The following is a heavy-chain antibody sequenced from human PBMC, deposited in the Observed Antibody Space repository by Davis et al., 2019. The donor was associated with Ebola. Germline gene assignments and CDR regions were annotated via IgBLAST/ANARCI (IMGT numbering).Heavy chain of an antibody. Sequence: HTGGSLRLSCAASGFTFSSYWMHWVRHAPGKGLVWVSRINSDGSRTNYADSVKGRFTMSRDNAKSTLYLQMNSLRAEDTAVYYCAREGELWITFPDYWGQGTLVTVSS. D-gene: IGHD3-16*01. CDR2: INSDGSRT. CDR1: GFTFSSYW. CDR3: AREGELWITFPDY. V-gene: IGHV3-74*01. J-gene: IGHJ4*02.